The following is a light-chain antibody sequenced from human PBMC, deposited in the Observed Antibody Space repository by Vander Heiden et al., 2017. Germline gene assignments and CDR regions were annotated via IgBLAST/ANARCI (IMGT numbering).Light chain of an antibody. CDR3: QTWGTGAIVV. CDR2: LNSDGRH. J-gene: IGLJ2*01. CDR1: RVHSGYA. Sequence: HLVLTPSPSASASLVASVQLTCTLSRVHSGYALAWHQQQPEKGPRYLLELNSDGRHTKGDGIPDRFSASSSGTERDLTISSLQADDEADYYCQTWGTGAIVVFGGGTKLTVL. V-gene: IGLV4-69*01.